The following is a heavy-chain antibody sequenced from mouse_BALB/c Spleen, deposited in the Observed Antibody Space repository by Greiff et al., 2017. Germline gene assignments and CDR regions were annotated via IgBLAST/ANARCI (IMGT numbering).Heavy chain of an antibody. V-gene: IGHV5-9-4*01. CDR1: GFTSSSYA. CDR3: ARDDY. CDR2: ISSGGSYT. Sequence: EVKLVESGGGLVKPGGSLKLSCAASGFTSSSYAMSWVRQSPEKRLAWVAEISSGGSYTYYPDTVTGRFTISRDNAKNTLYLEMSSLRSEDTAMYYCARDDYWGQGTTLTVSS. J-gene: IGHJ2*01.